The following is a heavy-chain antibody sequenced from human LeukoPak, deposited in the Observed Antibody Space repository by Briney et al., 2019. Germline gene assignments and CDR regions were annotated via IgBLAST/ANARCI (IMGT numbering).Heavy chain of an antibody. CDR3: AKEGRSLQTY. Sequence: GGSLRLSCAASGFMFSSNWMSWVRLAPGKGLEWVANIKEDGAETYYVDSVKGRFTISRDNAKNSLYLQMNSLRVEDTAVYYCAKEGRSLQTYWGQGTLVTVSS. CDR1: GFMFSSNW. CDR2: IKEDGAET. V-gene: IGHV3-7*03. D-gene: IGHD5-24*01. J-gene: IGHJ4*02.